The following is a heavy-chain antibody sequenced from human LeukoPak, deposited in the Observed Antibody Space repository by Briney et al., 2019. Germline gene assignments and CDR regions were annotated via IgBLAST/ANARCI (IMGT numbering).Heavy chain of an antibody. J-gene: IGHJ6*02. Sequence: GASVKVSCKASGYTFTSYDINWVRQATGQGLEWMGWMNPNSGNTGYAQKFQGRVTMTRNTSISTAYMELSSLRSEDTAVYYCARAGIVVVVAATRPYYYYYYGMDVWGQGTTVTVSS. CDR1: GYTFTSYD. CDR2: MNPNSGNT. CDR3: ARAGIVVVVAATRPYYYYYYGMDV. D-gene: IGHD2-15*01. V-gene: IGHV1-8*01.